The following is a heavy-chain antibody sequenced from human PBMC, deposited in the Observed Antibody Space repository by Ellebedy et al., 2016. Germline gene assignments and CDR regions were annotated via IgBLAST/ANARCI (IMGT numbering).Heavy chain of an antibody. D-gene: IGHD3-16*01. V-gene: IGHV4-34*01. CDR1: GGSFSGYY. Sequence: SETLSLXXAVYGGSFSGYYWSWIRQPPGKGLEWIGEINHSGSTNYNPSLKSRVTMSVDTSKNQFSLKLSSVTAADTAVYYCARDPSMLTFGGWDYWGQGTLVTVSS. CDR3: ARDPSMLTFGGWDY. J-gene: IGHJ4*02. CDR2: INHSGST.